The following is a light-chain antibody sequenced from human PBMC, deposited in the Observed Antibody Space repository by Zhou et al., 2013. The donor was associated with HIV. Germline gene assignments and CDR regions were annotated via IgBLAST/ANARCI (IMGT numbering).Light chain of an antibody. CDR2: KAS. V-gene: IGKV1-5*03. CDR1: QRITSR. Sequence: DIQMTQSPSTLSASVGDRVTITCRASQRITSRVAWYQQKPGKAPKILIYKASSLESGVPSRFSGGGSGTEFTLTISSLQPDDFATYYCQQYYSYPPTFGQGTKVEIK. J-gene: IGKJ1*01. CDR3: QQYYSYPPT.